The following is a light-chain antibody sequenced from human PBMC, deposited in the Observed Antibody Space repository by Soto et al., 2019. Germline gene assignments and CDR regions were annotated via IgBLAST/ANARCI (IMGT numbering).Light chain of an antibody. J-gene: IGLJ1*01. CDR2: EVS. Sequence: QSVLTQPPSASGSPGQSVTISCTGTSSDVGGYNYVSWYQQHPGKAPKLMIYEVSKRPSGVPDRFSGSKSVNTASLTVSGLQAEDEADYYCSSYAGSLYVFGTGTKLTVL. V-gene: IGLV2-8*01. CDR1: SSDVGGYNY. CDR3: SSYAGSLYV.